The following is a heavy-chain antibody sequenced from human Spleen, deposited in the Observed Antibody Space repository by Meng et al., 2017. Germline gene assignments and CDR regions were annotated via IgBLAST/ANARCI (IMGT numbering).Heavy chain of an antibody. J-gene: IGHJ5*02. Sequence: QVHLQEWGAGLLNSSETLPPPCAVHGGAFIDTHWNWIRPPPGKGLEWIGEIEYSGSTNYTPSLQSRVTVSVDTIKKQFSLKLTSLTAADTAVYYCARGAIATIRSLDPWGQGTLVTVSS. CDR2: IEYSGST. CDR3: ARGAIATIRSLDP. CDR1: GGAFIDTH. V-gene: IGHV4-34*01. D-gene: IGHD2-2*02.